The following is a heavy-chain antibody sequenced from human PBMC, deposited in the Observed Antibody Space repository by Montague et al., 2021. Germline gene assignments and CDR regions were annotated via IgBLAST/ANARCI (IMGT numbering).Heavy chain of an antibody. CDR1: GASFKSYF. CDR2: IDHTGTS. D-gene: IGHD3-10*01. V-gene: IGHV4-34*01. J-gene: IGHJ5*02. Sequence: SETLSLTCAVYGASFKSYFWTWIRQSPVRGLERIGEIDHTGTSSYNPSLKSRVTMSVDTSKSQFSLRLSSVTAADTAVSYCVRQYRGYRFGGSRRTDRKNYFDPWGQGTLATVSS. CDR3: VRQYRGYRFGGSRRTDRKNYFDP.